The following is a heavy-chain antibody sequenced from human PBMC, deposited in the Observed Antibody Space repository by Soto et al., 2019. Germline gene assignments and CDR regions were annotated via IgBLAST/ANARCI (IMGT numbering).Heavy chain of an antibody. J-gene: IGHJ6*02. D-gene: IGHD6-6*01. V-gene: IGHV3-64D*06. Sequence: PGGSLRLSCSASGFTFSSYAMHWVRQAPGKGLGYVSAISSNGGSTYYADSVKGRFTISRDNSKNTLYLQMSSLRAEDTAVYYCVGQLGFYYYYGMDVWGQGTTVTVSS. CDR1: GFTFSSYA. CDR3: VGQLGFYYYYGMDV. CDR2: ISSNGGST.